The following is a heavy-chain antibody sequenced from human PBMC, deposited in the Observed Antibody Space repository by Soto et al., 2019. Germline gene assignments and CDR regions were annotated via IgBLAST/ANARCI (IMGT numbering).Heavy chain of an antibody. CDR3: ARVEDIVVVVAAQGVDY. J-gene: IGHJ4*02. CDR1: GFTFSSYS. CDR2: ISSSSSTI. V-gene: IGHV3-48*01. D-gene: IGHD2-15*01. Sequence: PGGSLRLSCAASGFTFSSYSMNWVRQAPGKGLEWVSYISSSSSTIYYADSVKGRFTISRDNAKNSLYLQMNSLRAEDTAVYYCARVEDIVVVVAAQGVDYWGQGTLVTVSS.